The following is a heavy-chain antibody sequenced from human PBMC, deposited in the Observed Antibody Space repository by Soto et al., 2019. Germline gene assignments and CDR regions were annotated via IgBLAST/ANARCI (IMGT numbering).Heavy chain of an antibody. CDR3: ARDPDSSGWTGDWFDP. CDR2: KKQDGSEK. Sequence: GGAMRLSCAASGFTFSSYWMSWVRQAPGKGREMVANKKQDGSEKYYVDSVKGRYTTTRDNAKNSLYLQMNSLRAEDTAVYYCARDPDSSGWTGDWFDPWGQGTLVTVS. CDR1: GFTFSSYW. J-gene: IGHJ5*02. D-gene: IGHD6-19*01. V-gene: IGHV3-7*01.